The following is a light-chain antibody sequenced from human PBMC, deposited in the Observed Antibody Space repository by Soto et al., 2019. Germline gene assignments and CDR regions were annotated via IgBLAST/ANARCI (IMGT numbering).Light chain of an antibody. CDR1: SSNIGNNY. CDR3: GTWDDSLTGGV. J-gene: IGLJ3*02. V-gene: IGLV1-51*01. CDR2: DNN. Sequence: QSVLTQPPSVSAAPGQKVTISCSGSSSNIGNNYVSWYQQLPGTAPKLLLYDNNKRPSGIPDRFSGSKSGTSATLGITGLQTGDEADYYCGTWDDSLTGGVFGGGTKLTIL.